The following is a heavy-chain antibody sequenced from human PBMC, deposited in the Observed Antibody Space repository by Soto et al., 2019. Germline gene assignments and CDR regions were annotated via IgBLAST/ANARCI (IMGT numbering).Heavy chain of an antibody. V-gene: IGHV1-3*01. Sequence: ASVKVSCKASVYTFTSYAMHWVRQAPGQRLEWMGWINAGNGNTKYSQKFQGRVTITRDTSASTAYMELSSLRSEDTAVYYCAREDSSSYYWTIDYWGQGTLVTSPQ. CDR2: INAGNGNT. D-gene: IGHD6-6*01. CDR3: AREDSSSYYWTIDY. CDR1: VYTFTSYA. J-gene: IGHJ4*02.